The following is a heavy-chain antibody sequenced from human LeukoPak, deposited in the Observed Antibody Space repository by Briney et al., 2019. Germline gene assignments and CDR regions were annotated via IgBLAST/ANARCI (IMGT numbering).Heavy chain of an antibody. J-gene: IGHJ5*02. CDR1: GGSFSGYY. V-gene: IGHV4-34*01. Sequence: SETLSLTCAVYGGSFSGYYWSWIRQPPGKGLEWIGEINHSGSTNCNPSLKSRVTISVDTSKNQFSLKLSSVTAADTAVYYCARDIVVVVAATLGENWFDPWGQGTLVTVSS. D-gene: IGHD2-15*01. CDR3: ARDIVVVVAATLGENWFDP. CDR2: INHSGST.